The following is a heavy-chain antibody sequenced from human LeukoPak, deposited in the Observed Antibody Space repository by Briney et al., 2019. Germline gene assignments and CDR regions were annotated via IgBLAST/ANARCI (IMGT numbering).Heavy chain of an antibody. CDR3: ARGKSMVRGVPSYFDY. CDR2: IYYSGST. V-gene: IGHV4-59*01. CDR1: GGSISSYY. Sequence: PSETLSLTCTVSGGSISSYYWSWIRQPPGKGLEWIGYIYYSGSTNYNPSLKSRVTISVDTSKNQFSLKLSSVTAADTAVYYCARGKSMVRGVPSYFDYWGQGTLVTVSS. D-gene: IGHD3-10*01. J-gene: IGHJ4*02.